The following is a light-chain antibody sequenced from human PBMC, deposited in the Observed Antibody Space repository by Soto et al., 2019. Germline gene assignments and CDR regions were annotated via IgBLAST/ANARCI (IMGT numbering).Light chain of an antibody. CDR1: SSNIGGNT. CDR2: NSN. CDR3: AAWDDSLSGPV. J-gene: IGLJ2*01. V-gene: IGLV1-44*01. Sequence: QSVLTQPSSASGTPGQRVTISCSGGSSNIGGNTAHWYQQFPGTAPKLLIYNSNQRASGVPDRFSGSKSGTSASLAISGLQSEDEAMYYCAAWDDSLSGPVFGEGTKLTVL.